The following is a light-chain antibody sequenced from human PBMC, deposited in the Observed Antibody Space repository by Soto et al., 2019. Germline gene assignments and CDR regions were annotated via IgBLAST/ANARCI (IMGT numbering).Light chain of an antibody. CDR1: QSISNW. Sequence: DTQMTQTPSTLRASVRDKDTITCRASQSISNWLAWYQQKPWKAPNLLIYKASRLETGVPSRFSGSGSGTEFTLTISFLQPDDFATYYCQQYNSYSPLTFGGGTKVDI. CDR2: KAS. J-gene: IGKJ4*01. V-gene: IGKV1-5*03. CDR3: QQYNSYSPLT.